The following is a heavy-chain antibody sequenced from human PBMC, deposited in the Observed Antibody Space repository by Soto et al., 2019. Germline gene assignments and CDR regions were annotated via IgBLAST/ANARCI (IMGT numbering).Heavy chain of an antibody. CDR2: IYHSGST. D-gene: IGHD6-6*01. Sequence: QLQLQESGSGLVRPSQTLSLTCAVSGGSISSGGFSWSWIRQPPGKGLESIGYIYHSGSTYYNPSLKSRVTIPVGRSKNQFSLKLSSVTAADTAVYYCAGGIAARPLGYWGQGTLVTVSS. V-gene: IGHV4-30-2*01. J-gene: IGHJ4*02. CDR3: AGGIAARPLGY. CDR1: GGSISSGGFS.